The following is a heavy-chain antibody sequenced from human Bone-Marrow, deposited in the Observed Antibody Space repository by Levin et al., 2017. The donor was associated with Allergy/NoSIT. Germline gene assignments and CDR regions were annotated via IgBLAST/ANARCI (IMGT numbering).Heavy chain of an antibody. CDR1: GFTFSSYG. V-gene: IGHV3-30*18. D-gene: IGHD3-9*01. CDR3: AKDLLGVFYDILTDIDY. CDR2: ISYDGSNK. J-gene: IGHJ4*02. Sequence: GESLKISCAASGFTFSSYGMHWVRQAPGKGLEWVAVISYDGSNKYYADSVKGRFTISRDNSKNTLYLQMNSLRAEDTAVYYCAKDLLGVFYDILTDIDYWGQGTLVTVSS.